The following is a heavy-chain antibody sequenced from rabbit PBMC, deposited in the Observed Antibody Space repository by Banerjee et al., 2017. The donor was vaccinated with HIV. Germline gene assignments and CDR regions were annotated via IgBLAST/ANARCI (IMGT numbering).Heavy chain of an antibody. D-gene: IGHD2-1*01. Sequence: QQLVESGGGLVKPGASLTLTCTASGFDLSSYYYMCWVRQAPGKGLEWIACIYTGDGNTYYASWAKGRFTGSKTSSTTVTLQMPSLTAADTATYFCARELYGDYGNFGLWGQGTLVTVS. CDR1: GFDLSSYYY. CDR3: ARELYGDYGNFGL. J-gene: IGHJ3*01. CDR2: IYTGDGNT. V-gene: IGHV1S40*01.